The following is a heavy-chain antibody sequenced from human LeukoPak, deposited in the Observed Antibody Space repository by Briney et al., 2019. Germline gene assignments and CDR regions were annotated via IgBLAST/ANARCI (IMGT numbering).Heavy chain of an antibody. CDR2: MNPNSGNT. Sequence: GASVKVSCKASGYTFTSYDINWVRQATGQGLEWMGWMNPNSGNTGYAQKFQGRVTITRNTSISTAYMELSSLRSEDTAVYYCARGMNWAHDSAPGYYYYYYMDVWGKGTTVTVSS. J-gene: IGHJ6*03. CDR3: ARGMNWAHDSAPGYYYYYYMDV. V-gene: IGHV1-8*03. CDR1: GYTFTSYD. D-gene: IGHD3-3*01.